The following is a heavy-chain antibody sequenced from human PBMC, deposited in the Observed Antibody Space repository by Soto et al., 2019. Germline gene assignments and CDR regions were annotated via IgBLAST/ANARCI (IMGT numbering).Heavy chain of an antibody. CDR2: IWYDGSNK. CDR1: GFTFSSYG. CDR3: ARGVGYCSSTSCYRAYYYYYYMDV. J-gene: IGHJ6*03. Sequence: GGSLRLSCAASGFTFSSYGMHWVRQAPGKGLEWVAVIWYDGSNKYYADSVKGRFTISRDNSKNTLYLQMNSLRAEDTAVYYCARGVGYCSSTSCYRAYYYYYYMDVWGKGTTVTVSS. V-gene: IGHV3-33*01. D-gene: IGHD2-2*02.